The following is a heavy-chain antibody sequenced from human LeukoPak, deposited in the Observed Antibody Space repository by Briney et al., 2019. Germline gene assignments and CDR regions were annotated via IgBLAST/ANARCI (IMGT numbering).Heavy chain of an antibody. V-gene: IGHV3-30*18. CDR2: TSYDGSNE. CDR1: GFHLRYLG. Sequence: GALRTPRGAFGFHLRYLGMPRVRQASGQGVGWVAVTSYDGSNEYYADSVKGRFTISRDNSKNTLYLQMSSLRAEDTAVYYCAKEFNRGLPDYWGQGTLVTVPS. CDR3: AKEFNRGLPDY. D-gene: IGHD2-21*01. J-gene: IGHJ4*02.